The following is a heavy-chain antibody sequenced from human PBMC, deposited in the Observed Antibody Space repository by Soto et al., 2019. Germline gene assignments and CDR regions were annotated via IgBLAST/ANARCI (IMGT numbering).Heavy chain of an antibody. J-gene: IGHJ4*02. V-gene: IGHV3-48*03. Sequence: PGGSLRLSCAASVFTFSIHEISLVRQAPGEGLEWVSYISSIGVSTYYADSVRGRFTISRYNAKNSLYLQMNSLRAEDTAVYYCARGRELSLVDYWGEGTLVTVSS. CDR3: ARGRELSLVDY. CDR2: ISSIGVST. CDR1: VFTFSIHE. D-gene: IGHD1-26*01.